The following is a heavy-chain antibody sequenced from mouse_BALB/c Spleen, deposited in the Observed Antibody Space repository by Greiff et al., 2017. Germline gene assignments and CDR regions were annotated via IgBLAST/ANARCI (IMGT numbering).Heavy chain of an antibody. V-gene: IGHV5-17*02. CDR3: ARSVYYRYDGGAMDY. D-gene: IGHD2-14*01. CDR1: GFTFSSFG. Sequence: EVKLMESGGGLVQPGGSRKLSCAASGFTFSSFGMHWVRQAPEKGLEWVAYISSGSSTIYYADTVKGRFTISRDNPKNTLFLQMTSLRSEDTAMYYCARSVYYRYDGGAMDYWGQGTSVTVSS. CDR2: ISSGSSTI. J-gene: IGHJ4*01.